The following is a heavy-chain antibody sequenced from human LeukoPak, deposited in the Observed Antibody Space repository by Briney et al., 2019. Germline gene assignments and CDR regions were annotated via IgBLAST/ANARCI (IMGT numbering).Heavy chain of an antibody. Sequence: SVKVSCKASGGTFSSYAISWVRQAPGQGLEWMGGIIPIFGTANYAQKFQGRVTITADESTSTAYMELSSLRSEDTAVYYCAREGGGYDHYYYYYGMDVWGQGTTVTVSS. V-gene: IGHV1-69*13. D-gene: IGHD5-12*01. J-gene: IGHJ6*02. CDR2: IIPIFGTA. CDR1: GGTFSSYA. CDR3: AREGGGYDHYYYYYGMDV.